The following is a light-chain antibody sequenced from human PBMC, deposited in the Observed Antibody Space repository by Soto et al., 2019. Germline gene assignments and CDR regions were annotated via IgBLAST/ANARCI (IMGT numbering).Light chain of an antibody. CDR3: QQSHSSPYT. CDR2: GAS. Sequence: DIQMTQSPSSLSASVGDRVTITCRASQSISNYLNWYQHKPGKVPKLLTHGASRLESGVPSRFSGSGSGTDFTLTINSLQPEDFATYYCQQSHSSPYTFGQGTKVEI. V-gene: IGKV1-39*01. CDR1: QSISNY. J-gene: IGKJ2*01.